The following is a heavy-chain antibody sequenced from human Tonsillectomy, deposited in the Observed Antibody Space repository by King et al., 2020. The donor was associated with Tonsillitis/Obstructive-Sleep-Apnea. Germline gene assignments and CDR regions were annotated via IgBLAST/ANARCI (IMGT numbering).Heavy chain of an antibody. CDR1: GFTFSSYW. V-gene: IGHV3-74*01. Sequence: VQLVESGGGLVQPGGSLRLSCAASGFTFSSYWMHWVRQAPGKGLVWVSRINSDGSSTSYADSVKGRFTISRDNAKNTLYLQMNSLRAEDTAVYYCARVPDSGYAKREDFDYWGQGTLVTVSS. J-gene: IGHJ4*02. CDR2: INSDGSST. D-gene: IGHD5-12*01. CDR3: ARVPDSGYAKREDFDY.